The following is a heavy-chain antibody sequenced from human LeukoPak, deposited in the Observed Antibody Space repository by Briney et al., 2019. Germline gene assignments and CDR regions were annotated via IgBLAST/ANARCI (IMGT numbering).Heavy chain of an antibody. J-gene: IGHJ4*02. CDR1: GFTFSSYS. D-gene: IGHD3-22*01. CDR3: ARDIRYYDSSGYPDY. V-gene: IGHV3-48*01. CDR2: ISSSSSTI. Sequence: GGSLRLSCAASGFTFSSYSMNWVRQAPGKGLEWVSYISSSSSTIYYADSVKGRFTISRDNAKNSLYLQMNSLRAEDTAVYYCARDIRYYDSSGYPDYWGQGTLVTVSS.